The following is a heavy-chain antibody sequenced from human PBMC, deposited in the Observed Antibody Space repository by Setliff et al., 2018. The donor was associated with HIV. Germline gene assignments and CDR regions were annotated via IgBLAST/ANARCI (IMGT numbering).Heavy chain of an antibody. J-gene: IGHJ6*03. CDR1: GYAFTYYY. CDR3: ATAGEMATIGYSYYYMDV. CDR2: LNPNGGST. Sequence: GASVKVSCKTSGYAFTYYYIHWVRQAPGQGLEWLGTLNPNGGSTTYAQKFQGRVTMTRDTSTSTVYMELRSLRSEDTAVYYCATAGEMATIGYSYYYMDVWGKGTTVTVSS. D-gene: IGHD3-10*01. V-gene: IGHV1-46*01.